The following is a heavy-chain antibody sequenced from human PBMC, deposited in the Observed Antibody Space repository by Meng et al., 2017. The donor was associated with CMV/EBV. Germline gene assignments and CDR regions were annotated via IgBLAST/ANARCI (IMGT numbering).Heavy chain of an antibody. CDR1: GFTVSSNY. CDR2: IYSGGST. CDR3: ARRGGADY. Sequence: EVRLLGSGGGLVRPWGSLGLSCAASGFTVSSNYMSWFRQAPGKGLEWVLVIYSGGSTYYADSVKGRFTISRDNSKNTLYLQMNSLRAEDTAVYYCARRGGADYWGQGTLVTVSS. V-gene: IGHV3-66*04. J-gene: IGHJ4*02. D-gene: IGHD3-10*01.